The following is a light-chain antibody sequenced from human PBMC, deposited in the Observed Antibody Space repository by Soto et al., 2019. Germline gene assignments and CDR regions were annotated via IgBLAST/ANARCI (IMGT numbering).Light chain of an antibody. Sequence: QSVLTQPRSVSGSPGQSVTISCTGTSSDVGGYNYVSWYQQHPGKAPKLMIYDVSERPSGVPDRFSGSKSGNTASLTISGLQAEDEPDYYCCSYGGSFYVFGTGTKLTVL. CDR1: SSDVGGYNY. V-gene: IGLV2-11*01. CDR3: CSYGGSFYV. CDR2: DVS. J-gene: IGLJ1*01.